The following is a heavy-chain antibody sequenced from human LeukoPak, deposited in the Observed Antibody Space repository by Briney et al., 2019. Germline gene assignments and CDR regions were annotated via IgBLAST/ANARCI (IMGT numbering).Heavy chain of an antibody. J-gene: IGHJ5*02. CDR3: ARDATLGGTKHSFDP. Sequence: ASVKVSCKTSGYSITGYYMHWVRQAPGQGLEWMGWINGNTGGTNYAQKLQGRVTMTRDTSISTAYMELSGLTFDDTAVYYCARDATLGGTKHSFDPWGQGTLVTVSS. D-gene: IGHD1-26*01. CDR2: INGNTGGT. CDR1: GYSITGYY. V-gene: IGHV1-2*02.